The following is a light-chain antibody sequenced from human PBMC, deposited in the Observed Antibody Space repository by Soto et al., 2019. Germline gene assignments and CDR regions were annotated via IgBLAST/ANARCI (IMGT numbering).Light chain of an antibody. V-gene: IGKV3-20*01. J-gene: IGKJ2*01. CDR1: QSVDSRN. Sequence: EIVLTQSPGTLSLSPGERATLSCRASQSVDSRNLAWYQQKPGQAPRLLIYGASSWATGVPYRFSGSGSGTDVTLTISRLEPEDVALYYCQQYGDSPYTFGQGTKLELK. CDR3: QQYGDSPYT. CDR2: GAS.